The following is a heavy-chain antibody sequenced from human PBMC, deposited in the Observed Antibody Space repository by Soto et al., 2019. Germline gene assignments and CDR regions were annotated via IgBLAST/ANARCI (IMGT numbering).Heavy chain of an antibody. CDR3: ARIIVVVVAVTPPSLQGWFDP. CDR1: GGSISSYY. J-gene: IGHJ5*02. CDR2: IYYSGST. V-gene: IGHV4-59*01. Sequence: LSLTCTVSGGSISSYYWSWIRQPPGKGLEWIGYIYYSGSTNYNPSLKSRVTISVDTSKNQFSLKLSSVTAADTAVYYCARIIVVVVAVTPPSLQGWFDPWGQRTLVTVSS. D-gene: IGHD2-15*01.